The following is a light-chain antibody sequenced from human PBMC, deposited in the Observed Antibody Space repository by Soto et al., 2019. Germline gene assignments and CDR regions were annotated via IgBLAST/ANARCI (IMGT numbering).Light chain of an antibody. CDR2: EVS. Sequence: QSALTQPASVSGSPLQSITISCTGTSSDVGGYNYVSWYQQHPGKAPKVMVYEVSNRHSGVSNLFAGSKSGNTASLTISGLQAEDEADYYCSSYTSSSTLYVFGPGTKLTVL. V-gene: IGLV2-14*01. CDR1: SSDVGGYNY. CDR3: SSYTSSSTLYV. J-gene: IGLJ1*01.